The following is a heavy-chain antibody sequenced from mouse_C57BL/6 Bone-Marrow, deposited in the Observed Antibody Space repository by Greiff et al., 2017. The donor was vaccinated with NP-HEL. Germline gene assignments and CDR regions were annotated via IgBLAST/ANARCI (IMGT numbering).Heavy chain of an antibody. CDR3: ARGRNYYGYSVHHAMDY. CDR1: GYTFTSYW. Sequence: VQLQQSGAELAKPGASVKLSCKASGYTFTSYWMHWVKQRPGQGLEWIGYINPSSGYTKYNQKFKDQATLTADKSSSTAYMQLSSLTYEDSAVYYCARGRNYYGYSVHHAMDYWGQGTSVTVSS. CDR2: INPSSGYT. D-gene: IGHD2-3*01. J-gene: IGHJ4*01. V-gene: IGHV1-7*01.